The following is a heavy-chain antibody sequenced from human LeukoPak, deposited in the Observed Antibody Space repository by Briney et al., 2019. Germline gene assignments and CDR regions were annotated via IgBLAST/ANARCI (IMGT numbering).Heavy chain of an antibody. CDR3: ASPSKWELSDLGC. Sequence: PSETLSLTCTVSGGSISSNTYYWAWIRQPPGKGLEWIGSICHTGTTYYNPSLKSRVTISVDTSSNRFSLQLRSVTAADTATYYCASPSKWELSDLGCWGRGTLVTVSS. CDR2: ICHTGTT. CDR1: GGSISSNTYY. D-gene: IGHD1-26*01. V-gene: IGHV4-39*01. J-gene: IGHJ4*01.